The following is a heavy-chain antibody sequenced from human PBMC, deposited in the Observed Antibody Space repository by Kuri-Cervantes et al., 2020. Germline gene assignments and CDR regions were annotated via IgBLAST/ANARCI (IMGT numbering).Heavy chain of an antibody. Sequence: GESLKISCAASGFTFSDYAINWVRQAPGKGLEWVSFIRGKTYGGTRQYAASVEGRFTISRADSEVIAYLQMHSLKNEDTGVYYCCSDPNDPQASQYFQQWGQGTLVTVSS. CDR2: IRGKTYGGTR. J-gene: IGHJ1*01. D-gene: IGHD6-6*01. CDR1: GFTFSDYA. CDR3: CSDPNDPQASQYFQQ. V-gene: IGHV3-49*04.